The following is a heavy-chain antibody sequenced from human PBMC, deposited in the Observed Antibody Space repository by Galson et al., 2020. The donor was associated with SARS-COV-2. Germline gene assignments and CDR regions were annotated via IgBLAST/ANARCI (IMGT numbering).Heavy chain of an antibody. CDR1: GLTLNIFW. Sequence: TWGSLRLSCRASGLTLNIFWMSWVRQSPAKGLEWVANIDDPGPRTYYLDSVRGRFTISRDNAKNSLYLEMNILRVDDSAVYYCGTAGDYWGQGTLVTVSS. CDR3: GTAGDY. V-gene: IGHV3-7*05. J-gene: IGHJ4*02. D-gene: IGHD3-10*01. CDR2: IDDPGPRT.